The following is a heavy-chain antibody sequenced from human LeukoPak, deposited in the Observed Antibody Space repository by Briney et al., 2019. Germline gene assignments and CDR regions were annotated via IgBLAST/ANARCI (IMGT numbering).Heavy chain of an antibody. V-gene: IGHV1-18*01. CDR1: GYTFTSYG. J-gene: IGHJ4*02. D-gene: IGHD1-14*01. CDR3: ATFTLPLTTVYFDY. CDR2: ISAYNGNT. Sequence: ASVKVSCKASGYTFTSYGISWVRQAPGQGLEWMGWISAYNGNTNYAQKLQGRVTMTTDTSTSTAYMELRSLRSDDTAVYYCATFTLPLTTVYFDYWGQGTLVTVSS.